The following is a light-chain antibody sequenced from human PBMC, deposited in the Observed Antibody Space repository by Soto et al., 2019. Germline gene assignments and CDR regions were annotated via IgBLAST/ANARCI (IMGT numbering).Light chain of an antibody. V-gene: IGLV1-40*01. CDR2: RNS. Sequence: QSVLTQPPSVSGAPGQRVTISCTGSSSNIGAGYDVHWYQQLPGTAPKLLIYRNSSRPSGVPDRFSWSKSGTSASLAITGLQAEDEADYYCQSCDSSLSGSGVFGTGTKVTVL. CDR3: QSCDSSLSGSGV. J-gene: IGLJ1*01. CDR1: SSNIGAGYD.